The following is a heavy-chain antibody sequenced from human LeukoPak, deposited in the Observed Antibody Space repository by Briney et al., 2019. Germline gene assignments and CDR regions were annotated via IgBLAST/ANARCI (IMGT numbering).Heavy chain of an antibody. D-gene: IGHD1-26*01. CDR1: GGSISSSSYY. CDR2: IYYSGST. J-gene: IGHJ4*02. Sequence: SETLSLTCTVSGGSISSSSYYWGWIRQPPGKGPEWIGSIYYSGSTYYNPSLKSRVTISVDTSKNQFSLKLSSVTAADTAVYYCARQVGATYFDYWGQGTLVTVSS. CDR3: ARQVGATYFDY. V-gene: IGHV4-39*01.